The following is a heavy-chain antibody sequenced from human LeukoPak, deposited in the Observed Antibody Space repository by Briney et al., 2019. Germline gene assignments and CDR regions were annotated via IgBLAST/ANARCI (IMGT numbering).Heavy chain of an antibody. V-gene: IGHV3-15*01. CDR1: GFTFSNAW. CDR2: IKSKTDGGTT. D-gene: IGHD3-10*01. CDR3: TLPWGSGSYYDY. J-gene: IGHJ4*02. Sequence: GGSLRLSCATSGFTFSNAWLNWVRQSPGKGLEWVGHIKSKTDGGTTDYAAPVKGRFTSSRDDSKNTLFLQMNSLKAEATAVYYCTLPWGSGSYYDYWGQGTLVTVSS.